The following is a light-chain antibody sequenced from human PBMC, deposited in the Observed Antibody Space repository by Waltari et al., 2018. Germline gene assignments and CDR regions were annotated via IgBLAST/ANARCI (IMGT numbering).Light chain of an antibody. V-gene: IGKV1-39*01. CDR3: QQSSSTLMYT. J-gene: IGKJ2*01. CDR1: QSVSRY. Sequence: DIQMTQSPSSLSASVGDRVTMTCRASQSVSRYLSWYQQKPGQAPKLLIFAASVLESEVPSRFSGSGSGTDVTLTINGLQPEDFATYYCQQSSSTLMYTFGQGTKVEI. CDR2: AAS.